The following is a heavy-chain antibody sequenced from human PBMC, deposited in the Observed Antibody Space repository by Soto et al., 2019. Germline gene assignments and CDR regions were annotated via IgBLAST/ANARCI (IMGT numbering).Heavy chain of an antibody. V-gene: IGHV4-59*01. CDR2: IYYSGST. D-gene: IGHD1-26*01. CDR3: ARVYGTDGSYQNDY. J-gene: IGHJ4*02. CDR1: GGSISSYY. Sequence: PSETLSLTCTVSGGSISSYYWSWIRQPPGKGLEWIGYIYYSGSTNYNPSLKSRVTISVDTSKNQFSLKLSSVTAADTAVYYCARVYGTDGSYQNDYWGQGTLVTVSS.